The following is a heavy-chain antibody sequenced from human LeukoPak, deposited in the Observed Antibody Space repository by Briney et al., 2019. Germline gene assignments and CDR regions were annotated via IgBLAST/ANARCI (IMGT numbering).Heavy chain of an antibody. CDR2: IYHRGST. J-gene: IGHJ4*02. V-gene: IGHV4-38-2*02. CDR3: ARGAEYYAIWRGYAGYSDY. D-gene: IGHD3-3*01. Sequence: SETLSLTCTVTGYSISNGYYWGWIRQPPGKGLEWVSSIYHRGSTYYNPSLRSRVTISLDRSKKKFSLKLTSVTAADTAVYFCARGAEYYAIWRGYAGYSDYWGQGISVTVSS. CDR1: GYSISNGYY.